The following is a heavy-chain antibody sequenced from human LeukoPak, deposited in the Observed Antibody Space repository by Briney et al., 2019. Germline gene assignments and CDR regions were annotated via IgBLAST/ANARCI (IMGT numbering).Heavy chain of an antibody. V-gene: IGHV4-4*07. D-gene: IGHD1-26*01. CDR3: ARGEPIDY. CDR2: VYSSGST. Sequence: SETLSLTCTVSCRSISNYYSNWIRQPAGKGLEWIGRVYSSGSTNFNPSLKSRVTISVDRSKNQSSLKLSSVTAADTAVYYCARGEPIDYWGQGTLVTVSS. J-gene: IGHJ4*02. CDR1: CRSISNYY.